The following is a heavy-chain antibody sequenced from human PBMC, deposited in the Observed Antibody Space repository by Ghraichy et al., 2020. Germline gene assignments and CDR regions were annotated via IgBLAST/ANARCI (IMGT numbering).Heavy chain of an antibody. V-gene: IGHV4-59*08. CDR3: ARLGSGSHRFDP. J-gene: IGHJ5*02. CDR2: IYYSGST. D-gene: IGHD3-22*01. CDR1: GGSISSYY. Sequence: SQTLSLTCTVSGGSISSYYWSWIRQPPGKGLEWIGYIYYSGSTNYNPSLKSRVTISVDTSKNQFSLKLSSLTAADTAVYYCARLGSGSHRFDPWGQGTLVTVSS.